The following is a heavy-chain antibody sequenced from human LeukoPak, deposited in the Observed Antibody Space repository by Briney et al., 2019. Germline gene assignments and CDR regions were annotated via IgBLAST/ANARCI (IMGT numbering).Heavy chain of an antibody. CDR1: GGSISSYY. V-gene: IGHV4-59*08. CDR3: ARLRITMIGRNFDY. J-gene: IGHJ4*02. Sequence: SETLSLTCTVSGGSISSYYWSWIRQPPGKGLEWIGYIYYSGSTNYNPSLKSRVTISVDTSKNQFSLKLSSVTAADTAVYYCARLRITMIGRNFDYWGQGTLVTVSS. D-gene: IGHD3-22*01. CDR2: IYYSGST.